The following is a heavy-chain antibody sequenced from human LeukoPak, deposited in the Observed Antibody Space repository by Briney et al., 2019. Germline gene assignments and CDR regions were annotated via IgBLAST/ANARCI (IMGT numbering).Heavy chain of an antibody. CDR2: INPSGGIT. D-gene: IGHD6-13*01. CDR1: GYTFTSYG. V-gene: IGHV1-46*01. J-gene: IGHJ4*02. CDR3: ARDTAALRAFEN. Sequence: ASVKVSCKASGYTFTSYGISWVRQAPGQGLQWMGMINPSGGITTIAQEFQGRLTVTRDTSTSTVYMELSGLRSEDTALYYCARDTAALRAFENWGQGTLVIVSS.